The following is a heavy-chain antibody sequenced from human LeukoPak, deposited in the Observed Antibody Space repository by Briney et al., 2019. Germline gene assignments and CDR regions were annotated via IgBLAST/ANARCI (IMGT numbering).Heavy chain of an antibody. CDR2: IYYSGST. CDR1: GGSISSGGYY. CDR3: ARDRADTAMPDYFDY. D-gene: IGHD5-18*01. J-gene: IGHJ4*02. Sequence: TLSLTCTVSGGSISSGGYYWSWIRQHPGKGLEWIGYIYYSGSTYYNPSLKSRVTISVDTSKNQFSLKLSSVTAADTAVYYCARDRADTAMPDYFDYWGQGTLVTVSS. V-gene: IGHV4-31*03.